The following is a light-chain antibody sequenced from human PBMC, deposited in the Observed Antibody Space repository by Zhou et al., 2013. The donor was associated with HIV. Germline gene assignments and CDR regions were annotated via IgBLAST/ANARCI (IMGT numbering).Light chain of an antibody. CDR1: SSDVGRYNL. V-gene: IGLV2-23*02. Sequence: QSTLTQPASVSGSPGQSMTISCTGTSSDVGRYNLVSWYRQHPGKAPELIMYEVTKRPSGVSSRFSGSKSANTASLTISGLQTEDDTTFFXCSYAGSNTYVFGNGTKVTVL. J-gene: IGLJ1*01. CDR2: EVT. CDR3: CSYAGSNTYV.